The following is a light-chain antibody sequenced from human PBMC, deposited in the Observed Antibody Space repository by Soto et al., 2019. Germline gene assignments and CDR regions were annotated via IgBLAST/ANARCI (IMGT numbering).Light chain of an antibody. Sequence: QSVLTQPASVSGSPGQSITISCTGTSSDVGGYNHVSWYQHSPGKAPKLILFAVSDRPSGVSHRFSGSKSGNTASLTISGLQAEDEADYYCCSYTSLSTVVFGGVTKLTVL. CDR3: CSYTSLSTVV. CDR1: SSDVGGYNH. J-gene: IGLJ2*01. V-gene: IGLV2-14*01. CDR2: AVS.